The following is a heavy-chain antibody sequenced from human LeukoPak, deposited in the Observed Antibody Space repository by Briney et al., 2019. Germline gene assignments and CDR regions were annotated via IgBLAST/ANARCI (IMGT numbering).Heavy chain of an antibody. CDR3: AAGGYWGYFQH. V-gene: IGHV4-4*07. J-gene: IGHJ1*01. CDR1: GGSISSYY. Sequence: PSETLSLTCTVSGGSISSYYWSWIRHPAGKGLEWIGRIYTSGSTNYNPSLKSRVTLSVDTSKNQFSLKLSSVTAADTAVYYCAAGGYWGYFQHWGQGTLVTVSS. D-gene: IGHD2-8*02. CDR2: IYTSGST.